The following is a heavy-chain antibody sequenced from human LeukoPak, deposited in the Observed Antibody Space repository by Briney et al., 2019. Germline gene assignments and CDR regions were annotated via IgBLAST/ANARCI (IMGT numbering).Heavy chain of an antibody. V-gene: IGHV3-20*04. CDR3: ARPYYGSGSYRDPFDY. CDR2: INWNGGST. CDR1: GFIFDDYG. J-gene: IGHJ4*02. Sequence: GGSLRLSCAASGFIFDDYGMSWVRQAPGKGLEWVSGINWNGGSTGYADSVKGRFTISRDNAKNSLYLQMNSLRAEDTALYYCARPYYGSGSYRDPFDYWGQGTLVTVSS. D-gene: IGHD3-10*01.